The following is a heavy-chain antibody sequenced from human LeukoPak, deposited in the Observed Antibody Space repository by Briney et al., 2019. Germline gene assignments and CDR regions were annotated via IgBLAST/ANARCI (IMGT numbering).Heavy chain of an antibody. CDR2: ISFDGSKK. V-gene: IGHV3-30*18. Sequence: PGGSLRLSCAASGFTFSGFGIHWVRQAPGKGLEWVAVISFDGSKKYYADSVKGRFTISRDNSKNTLYLQMNSLRAEDTAVYYCAKGYQAPFDYWGQGTLVTVSS. CDR1: GFTFSGFG. CDR3: AKGYQAPFDY. D-gene: IGHD2-2*01. J-gene: IGHJ4*02.